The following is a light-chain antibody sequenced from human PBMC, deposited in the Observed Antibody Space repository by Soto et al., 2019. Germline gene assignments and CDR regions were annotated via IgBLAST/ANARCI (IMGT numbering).Light chain of an antibody. Sequence: EIVLTQSPATLSLSPGERATRSCRASQSISTYVAWYQQKPGQAPRLLIYDASKRATGIPARFSGIESGTDFTLTISSLEPEDFAVYYCQQRTSWPLTFGGGTKVELK. J-gene: IGKJ4*01. CDR1: QSISTY. V-gene: IGKV3-11*01. CDR2: DAS. CDR3: QQRTSWPLT.